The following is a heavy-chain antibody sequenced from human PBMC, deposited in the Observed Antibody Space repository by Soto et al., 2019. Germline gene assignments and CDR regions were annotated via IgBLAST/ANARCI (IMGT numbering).Heavy chain of an antibody. Sequence: GGSLRLSCAASGFTFSSYAMHWVRQAPGKGLEWVAVISYDGSNKYYADSVKGRFTISRDNSKNTLYLQMNSLRAEDTAVYYCARDRSYYGSASGLFDYWGQGTLVTVSS. CDR3: ARDRSYYGSASGLFDY. D-gene: IGHD3-10*01. J-gene: IGHJ4*02. V-gene: IGHV3-30-3*01. CDR2: ISYDGSNK. CDR1: GFTFSSYA.